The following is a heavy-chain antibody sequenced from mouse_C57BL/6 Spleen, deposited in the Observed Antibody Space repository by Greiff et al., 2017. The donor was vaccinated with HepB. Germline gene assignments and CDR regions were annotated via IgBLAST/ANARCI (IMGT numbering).Heavy chain of an antibody. J-gene: IGHJ4*01. Sequence: LQESGPGLVAPSQSLSITCTVSGFSLTSYAISWVRQPPGKGLEWLGVIWTGGGTNYNSALKSRLSISKDNSKSQVFLKMNSLQTDDTARYYCARPIYYDFSYAMDYWGQGTSVTVSS. CDR2: IWTGGGT. V-gene: IGHV2-9-1*01. CDR1: GFSLTSYA. D-gene: IGHD2-4*01. CDR3: ARPIYYDFSYAMDY.